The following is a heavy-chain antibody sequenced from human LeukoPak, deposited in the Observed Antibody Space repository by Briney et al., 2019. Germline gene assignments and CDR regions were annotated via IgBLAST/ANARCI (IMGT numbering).Heavy chain of an antibody. V-gene: IGHV1-69*06. J-gene: IGHJ4*02. CDR1: GGTFSSYA. CDR3: ARSSLEYSSSSGFDY. Sequence: SVKVSCKASGGTFSSYAISWVRQAPGQGLEWMGGIIPIFGTANYAQKFQGRVTITADKSTSTAYMELSSLRSEDTAVYYCARSSLEYSSSSGFDYWGQGTLVTVSS. D-gene: IGHD6-6*01. CDR2: IIPIFGTA.